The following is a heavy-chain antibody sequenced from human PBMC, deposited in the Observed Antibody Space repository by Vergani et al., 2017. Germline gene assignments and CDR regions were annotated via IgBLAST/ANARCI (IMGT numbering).Heavy chain of an antibody. CDR2: IREKANGFEK. D-gene: IGHD6-13*01. J-gene: IGHJ5*02. Sequence: LVESGGGLVQPGGSLKLSCAASGFTFSDSALHWVLLASGKGLEWVGRIREKANGFEKKYAASVQGRFTISRDDSKNTAYLQMNSLETEDTAVYYCTRPRYGIADLETWGKGALVTVSS. V-gene: IGHV3-73*02. CDR3: TRPRYGIADLET. CDR1: GFTFSDSA.